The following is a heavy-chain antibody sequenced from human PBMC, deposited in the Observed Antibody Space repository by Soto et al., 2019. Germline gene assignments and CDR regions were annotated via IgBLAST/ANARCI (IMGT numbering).Heavy chain of an antibody. D-gene: IGHD4-4*01. CDR3: ARHPEFVGNSAPP. Sequence: RGESLNISCKGSGYSVTSYWIGLVRQMPGKGLEWMGIIYPGDSDTRYSPSFQGQVTISADKSISTAYLQWSSLKTSDTAMYYCARHPEFVGNSAPPWGEGTLVTVSS. J-gene: IGHJ5*02. CDR1: GYSVTSYW. V-gene: IGHV5-51*01. CDR2: IYPGDSDT.